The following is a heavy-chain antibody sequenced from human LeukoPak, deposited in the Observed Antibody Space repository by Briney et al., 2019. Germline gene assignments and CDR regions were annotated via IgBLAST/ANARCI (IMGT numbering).Heavy chain of an antibody. CDR1: GGTFSSYA. D-gene: IGHD4-17*01. V-gene: IGHV1-69*13. Sequence: SVKVSCKASGGTFSSYAISWVRQAPGQGLEWMGGIIPIFGTANYAQKFQGRVTITADESTSTAYMELSSLRSEDTAVYYCAMGTTVTPPAAFDIWGQGTMVTVSS. CDR2: IIPIFGTA. CDR3: AMGTTVTPPAAFDI. J-gene: IGHJ3*02.